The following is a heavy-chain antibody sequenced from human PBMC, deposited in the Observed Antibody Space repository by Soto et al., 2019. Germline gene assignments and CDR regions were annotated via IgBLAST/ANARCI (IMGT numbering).Heavy chain of an antibody. CDR2: IYYSGST. J-gene: IGHJ5*02. V-gene: IGHV4-59*01. Sequence: SETLSLTCTVSGGSISSYYWSWIRQPPGKGLEWIGYIYYSGSTNYNPSLKSRVTISVDTSKNQFSLKLSSVTAADTAVYYCARARRDNSSGWYYWFDPLGQGTLVTVSS. CDR3: ARARRDNSSGWYYWFDP. D-gene: IGHD6-19*01. CDR1: GGSISSYY.